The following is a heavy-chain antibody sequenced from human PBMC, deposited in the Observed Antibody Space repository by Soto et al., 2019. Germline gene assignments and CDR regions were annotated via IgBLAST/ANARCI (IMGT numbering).Heavy chain of an antibody. CDR1: TFTLSDYW. CDR3: TRGHYSRNL. J-gene: IGHJ4*02. D-gene: IGHD4-4*01. Sequence: EVHLVESGGGLVQPGGSLRLSCASSTFTLSDYWINWVRQAPGKGLEWVANMKEDGTEKFYVDSVKGRFTISRDSAKKSVYLQMNSLRAEDTAIYFCTRGHYSRNLGGQGTLVTVSS. V-gene: IGHV3-7*04. CDR2: MKEDGTEK.